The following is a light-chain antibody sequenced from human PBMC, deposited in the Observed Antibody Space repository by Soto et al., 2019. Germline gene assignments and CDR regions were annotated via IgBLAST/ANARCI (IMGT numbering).Light chain of an antibody. CDR1: QSVASN. Sequence: EIVMTQSPAPLSVSPGDGATLSCRASQSVASNVDWYQQKPGQGPRLLIHSASTRAVGVPARFSRSGSGTDFTLTISSLQSEDVAVYYCQQYHNWPPQYTFGQGTKLQIK. J-gene: IGKJ2*01. CDR3: QQYHNWPPQYT. V-gene: IGKV3-15*01. CDR2: SAS.